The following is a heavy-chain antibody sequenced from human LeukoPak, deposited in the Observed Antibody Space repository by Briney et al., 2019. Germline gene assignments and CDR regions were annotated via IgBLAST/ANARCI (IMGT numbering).Heavy chain of an antibody. CDR1: GYTFTGYY. CDR3: ARDPPHYYGSGSADAFDI. Sequence: ASVKVSCKASGYTFTGYYMHWVRQAPGQGLEWMGWINPNSGGTNYAQKFQGRVTMTRDTSISTAYMELSRLRSDDTAVYYCARDPPHYYGSGSADAFDIWGQGTMVTVSS. V-gene: IGHV1-2*02. D-gene: IGHD3-10*01. CDR2: INPNSGGT. J-gene: IGHJ3*02.